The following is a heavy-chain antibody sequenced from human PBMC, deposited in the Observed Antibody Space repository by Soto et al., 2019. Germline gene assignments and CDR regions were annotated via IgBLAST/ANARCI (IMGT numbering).Heavy chain of an antibody. J-gene: IGHJ5*02. CDR2: MNPYSGNT. CDR1: GYTFSDYD. D-gene: IGHD3-16*01. Sequence: ASVKVSCKASGYTFSDYDINWVRQAAGQGLEWMGWMNPYSGNTGYAQKFQGRVIMTIDTSITTAYLELSSLTFEDTAIYYCARGRFRRTWFDPWGQGTLVTVPQ. CDR3: ARGRFRRTWFDP. V-gene: IGHV1-8*01.